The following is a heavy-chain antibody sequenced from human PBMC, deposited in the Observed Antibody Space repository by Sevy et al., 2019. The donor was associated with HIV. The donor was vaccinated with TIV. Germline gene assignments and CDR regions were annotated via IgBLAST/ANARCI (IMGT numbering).Heavy chain of an antibody. D-gene: IGHD2-2*01. J-gene: IGHJ3*02. CDR3: ARPSRDIVVVPANPGAFDI. CDR2: IDPSDSYT. Sequence: GESLKISCKGSGYSFTSYWISWVRQMPGKGLEWMGRIDPSDSYTNYSPSFQGHVTISAAKSISTAYLQWSSLKASDTAMYYCARPSRDIVVVPANPGAFDIWGQGTMVTVSS. V-gene: IGHV5-10-1*01. CDR1: GYSFTSYW.